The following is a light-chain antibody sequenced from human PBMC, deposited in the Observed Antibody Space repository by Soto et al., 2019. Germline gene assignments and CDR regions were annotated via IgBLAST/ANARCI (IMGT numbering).Light chain of an antibody. CDR1: SSNIGNNY. V-gene: IGLV1-51*01. Sequence: QSVLTQPPSVSAAPGQKVTISCSGSSSNIGNNYVSWYQQLPGTAPKLLIYDNNKRPSGIPDRFSGSKSGTSATLGITGFQTGDEADYYWGTWDSSLSAVVFGGGTKVTVL. CDR2: DNN. CDR3: GTWDSSLSAVV. J-gene: IGLJ2*01.